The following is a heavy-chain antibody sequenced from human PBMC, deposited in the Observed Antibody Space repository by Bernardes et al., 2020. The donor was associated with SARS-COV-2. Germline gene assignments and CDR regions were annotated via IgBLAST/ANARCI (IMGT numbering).Heavy chain of an antibody. D-gene: IGHD2-15*01. Sequence: GGSLRLSCAASGFTFSSYAMHWVRQAPGKGLEWVAVISYDGSNKYYADSVKGRFTISSDNSKNTLYLQMNSLRAEDTAVYYCARDIVVVVAATLVRRYYYYYMDVWGKGTTVTVSS. V-gene: IGHV3-30*01. CDR3: ARDIVVVVAATLVRRYYYYYMDV. J-gene: IGHJ6*03. CDR1: GFTFSSYA. CDR2: ISYDGSNK.